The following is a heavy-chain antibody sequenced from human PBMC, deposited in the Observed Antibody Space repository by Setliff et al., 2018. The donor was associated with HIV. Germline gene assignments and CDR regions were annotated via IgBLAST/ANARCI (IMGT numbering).Heavy chain of an antibody. J-gene: IGHJ5*02. V-gene: IGHV1-8*02. D-gene: IGHD3-10*01. CDR3: ARKHKVSLGRGIVVLWGFDP. CDR2: MNHNSGNS. CDR1: GYNFINND. Sequence: ASVKVSCKASGYNFINNDINWVRQATGQGLEWMGWMNHNSGNSGYAQKFQGRVTMTRSTYFSTAYMELSNLTSEDTAIYYCARKHKVSLGRGIVVLWGFDPWGQGTLVTVSS.